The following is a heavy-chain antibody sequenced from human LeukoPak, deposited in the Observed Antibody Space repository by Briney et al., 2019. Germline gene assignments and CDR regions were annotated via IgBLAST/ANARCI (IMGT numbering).Heavy chain of an antibody. J-gene: IGHJ4*02. CDR1: GGSISSYY. V-gene: IGHV4-59*12. CDR2: IYYSGST. CDR3: AREGGEQQLVHLDY. D-gene: IGHD6-13*01. Sequence: SSETLSLTCTVSGGSISSYYWSWIRQPPGKGLEWIGYIYYSGSTNYNPSLKSRVTISVDTSKNQFSLKLSSVTAADTAVYYCAREGGEQQLVHLDYWGQGTLVTVSS.